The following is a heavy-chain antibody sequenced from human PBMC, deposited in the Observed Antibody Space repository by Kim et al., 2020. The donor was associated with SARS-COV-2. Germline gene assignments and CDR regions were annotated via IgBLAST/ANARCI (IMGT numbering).Heavy chain of an antibody. J-gene: IGHJ4*01. CDR2: ISRDGARI. CDR3: AKGGNYSGFDY. D-gene: IGHD1-26*01. V-gene: IGHV3-23*01. CDR1: GFTFSTSP. Sequence: GGSLRLSCVASGFTFSTSPMDWVRQAPGKGLEWVSRISRDGARITYADSVKGRVTMSSDKSKNMLYLHMNSLRTEDTAVYYCAKGGNYSGFDY.